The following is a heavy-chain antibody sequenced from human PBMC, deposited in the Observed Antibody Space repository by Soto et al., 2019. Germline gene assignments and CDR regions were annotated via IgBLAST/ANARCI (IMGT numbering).Heavy chain of an antibody. J-gene: IGHJ5*02. CDR2: ISGSGGST. V-gene: IGHV3-23*01. CDR1: GFTFSSYA. Sequence: EVQLLESGGGLVQPGGSLRLSCAASGFTFSSYAMSWVRQAPGKGLEWVSAISGSGGSTYYADSVKRRFTISRDNSKNTLYLQMNSLRAEDTAVYYCAKDPVLLWFGELLSNNWFDPWGQGTLVTVSS. D-gene: IGHD3-10*01. CDR3: AKDPVLLWFGELLSNNWFDP.